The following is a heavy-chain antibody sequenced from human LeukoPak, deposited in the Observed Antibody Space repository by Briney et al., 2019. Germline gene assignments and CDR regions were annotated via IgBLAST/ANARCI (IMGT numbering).Heavy chain of an antibody. CDR3: ARGPKYDYVWGSGFDY. CDR1: GGTFSSYA. D-gene: IGHD3-16*01. V-gene: IGHV1-69*01. Sequence: SVKVSCKASGGTFSSYAISWVRQAPGQGLEWMGGIIPVFGTANYAQKFQGRVTITADESTSTAYMELSSLRSEDTAVYYCARGPKYDYVWGSGFDYWGQGTLVTVSS. CDR2: IIPVFGTA. J-gene: IGHJ4*02.